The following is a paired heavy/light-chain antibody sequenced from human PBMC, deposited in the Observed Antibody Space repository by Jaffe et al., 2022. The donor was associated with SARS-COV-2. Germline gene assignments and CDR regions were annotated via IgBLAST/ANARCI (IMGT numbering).Light chain of an antibody. J-gene: IGLJ1*01. CDR2: EVS. V-gene: IGLV2-14*01. CDR3: SSYTSSSPLMV. CDR1: SSDVGGYNY. Sequence: QSALTQPASVSGSPGQSITISCTGTSSDVGGYNYVSWYQQHPGKAPKLMIYEVSNRPSGVSNRFSGSKSGNTASLTISGLQAEDEADYYCSSYTSSSPLMVFGTGTKVTVL.
Heavy chain of an antibody. D-gene: IGHD2-8*01. Sequence: EVQLLESGGGLVQPGGSLRLSCAASGFTFSSYAMSWVRQAPGKGLEWVSAISGSGGSTYYADSVKGRFTISRDNSKNTLYLQMNSLRAEDTAVYYCAKDVADIVLMVYAIVLVDWGQGTLVTVSS. CDR1: GFTFSSYA. V-gene: IGHV3-23*01. CDR2: ISGSGGST. CDR3: AKDVADIVLMVYAIVLVD. J-gene: IGHJ4*02.